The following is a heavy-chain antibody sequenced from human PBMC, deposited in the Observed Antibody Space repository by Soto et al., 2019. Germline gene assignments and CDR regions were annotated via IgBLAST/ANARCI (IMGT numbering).Heavy chain of an antibody. J-gene: IGHJ4*02. Sequence: QVQLQESGPGLVKPSQTLSLTCTVSGGSINSGDYFWSWIRQSPGKGLEWIGYMYYSGSTFSNPSLESRLSISVDSSKNQFSLKLRSVTAADTAVYYCASATVYPGVFKYWGRGALVTVSS. V-gene: IGHV4-30-4*01. D-gene: IGHD3-10*01. CDR1: GGSINSGDYF. CDR2: MYYSGST. CDR3: ASATVYPGVFKY.